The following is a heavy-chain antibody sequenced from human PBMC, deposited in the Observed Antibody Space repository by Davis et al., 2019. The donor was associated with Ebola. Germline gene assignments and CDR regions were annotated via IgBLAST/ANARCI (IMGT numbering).Heavy chain of an antibody. CDR1: GHSFSSYY. Sequence: AASVKVSCKASGHSFSSYYMYWVRQAPGQGLEWMGIINPSDGDTSYAQKFQGRVTLTSDTSTGTVYMELNSLRFEDTAVYYCAREGGVVRGVVITWKYGMDFWGQGTTVTVSS. CDR2: INPSDGDT. J-gene: IGHJ6*02. CDR3: AREGGVVRGVVITWKYGMDF. D-gene: IGHD3-10*01. V-gene: IGHV1-46*01.